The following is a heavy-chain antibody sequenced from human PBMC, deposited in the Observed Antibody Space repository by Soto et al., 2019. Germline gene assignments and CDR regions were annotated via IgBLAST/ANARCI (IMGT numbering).Heavy chain of an antibody. CDR1: GYTFTSYA. Sequence: ASVKVSCKASGYTFTSYAMHWVRQAPGQRLEWMGWINAGNGNTKYSQKFQGRVTITRDTSASTAYMELSSLRSEDTAVYYCARDRAYCSGGSCYRWFDPWGQGTLVTFSS. CDR3: ARDRAYCSGGSCYRWFDP. CDR2: INAGNGNT. V-gene: IGHV1-3*01. D-gene: IGHD2-15*01. J-gene: IGHJ5*02.